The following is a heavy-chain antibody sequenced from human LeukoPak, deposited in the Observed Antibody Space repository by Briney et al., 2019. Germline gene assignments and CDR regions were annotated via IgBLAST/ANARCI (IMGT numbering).Heavy chain of an antibody. Sequence: PGGSLRLSCAASGFTFSSYGMHWVRQAPGKGLERVADIWYDGSHKYYADSVKGRFTISRDNSKNTLHLQMNSLRAEDTAVYYCARDLLLWFGELSGDSDYWGQGTLVTVSS. D-gene: IGHD3-10*01. V-gene: IGHV3-33*01. CDR1: GFTFSSYG. CDR3: ARDLLLWFGELSGDSDY. CDR2: IWYDGSHK. J-gene: IGHJ4*02.